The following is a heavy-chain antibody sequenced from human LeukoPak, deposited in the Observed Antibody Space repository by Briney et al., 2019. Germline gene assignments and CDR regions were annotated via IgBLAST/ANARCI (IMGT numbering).Heavy chain of an antibody. D-gene: IGHD5-18*01. CDR1: GGSISSYY. CDR2: IYYSGST. V-gene: IGHV4-59*01. CDR3: ARGGYGYPRWFDP. J-gene: IGHJ5*02. Sequence: SETLSLTCTVSGGSISSYYWSWIRHPPGKGLEWIGYIYYSGSTNYNPSLKSRVTISVDTSKNQFSLKLSSVTAADTAVYYCARGGYGYPRWFDPWGQGTLVTVSS.